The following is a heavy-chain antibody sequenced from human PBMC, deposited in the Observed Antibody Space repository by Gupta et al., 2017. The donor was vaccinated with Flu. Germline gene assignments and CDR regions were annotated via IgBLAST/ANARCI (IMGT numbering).Heavy chain of an antibody. Sequence: YWSWIRQPPGKGLEWIGYIYYSGYTYYNPSLKSRVTMSVDMSKNQFSLKLSSVTVADTAVYYCARARPIVPDVVRQQGYYYYMDVWGTGTTVTVSS. CDR3: ARARPIVPDVVRQQGYYYYMDV. V-gene: IGHV4-30-4*01. CDR1: Y. D-gene: IGHD2-2*01. J-gene: IGHJ6*03. CDR2: IYYSGYT.